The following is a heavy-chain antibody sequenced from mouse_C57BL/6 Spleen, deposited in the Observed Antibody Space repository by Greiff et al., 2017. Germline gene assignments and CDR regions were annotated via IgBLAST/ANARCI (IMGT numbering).Heavy chain of an antibody. Sequence: VQLQQSGTELVKPGASVKLSCKASGYTFTSYWMHWVKQRPGQGLEWIGNINPSNGGTNYNEKFKSKATLTVDKSSSTAYMQLSSLTNEDSAVYYCTRSGIYYGSSYWYFDVWGTGTTVTVSS. D-gene: IGHD1-1*01. J-gene: IGHJ1*03. CDR1: GYTFTSYW. V-gene: IGHV1-53*01. CDR2: INPSNGGT. CDR3: TRSGIYYGSSYWYFDV.